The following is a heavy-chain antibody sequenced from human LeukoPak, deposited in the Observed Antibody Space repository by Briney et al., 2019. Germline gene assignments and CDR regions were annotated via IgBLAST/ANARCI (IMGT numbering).Heavy chain of an antibody. V-gene: IGHV3-74*03. D-gene: IGHD3-9*01. Sequence: GGSLRLSCAASGFTFSTYWMHWVRQAPGKGLVWVSRIRPEGTTTAYADSVKGRFTISRDNAKNTLFLQMNSLSAEDTAVYYCARDLDWILFDYWGQGTLVTVSS. CDR3: ARDLDWILFDY. CDR2: IRPEGTTT. CDR1: GFTFSTYW. J-gene: IGHJ4*02.